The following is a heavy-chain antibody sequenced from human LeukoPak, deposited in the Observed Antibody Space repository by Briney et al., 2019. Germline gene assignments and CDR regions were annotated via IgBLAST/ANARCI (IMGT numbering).Heavy chain of an antibody. CDR1: GFTFSSLD. V-gene: IGHV3-23*01. J-gene: IGHJ4*02. CDR2: ISGSGGST. Sequence: PGGSLRLSCAASGFTFSSLDMTWVRQAPGKGLEWVSAISGSGGSTYYADSVKGRSTISRDNSKNTLYLQMNSLRAEDTAVYYCAKVRDIWGSYRYYFDYWGQGTLVTVSS. D-gene: IGHD3-16*02. CDR3: AKVRDIWGSYRYYFDY.